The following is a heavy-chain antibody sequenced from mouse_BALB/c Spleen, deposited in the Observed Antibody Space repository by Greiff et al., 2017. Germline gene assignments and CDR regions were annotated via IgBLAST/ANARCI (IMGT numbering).Heavy chain of an antibody. J-gene: IGHJ2*01. Sequence: EVKLMESGGGLVQPGGSRKLSCAASGFTFSSFGMHWVRQAPEKGLEWVAYLSSGSSTIYYADTVKGRFTISRDNPKNTLFLQMTSLRSEDTAMYNCARSTMSTVDYWGQGTTLTVSS. CDR3: ARSTMSTVDY. CDR1: GFTFSSFG. D-gene: IGHD2-4*01. CDR2: LSSGSSTI. V-gene: IGHV5-17*02.